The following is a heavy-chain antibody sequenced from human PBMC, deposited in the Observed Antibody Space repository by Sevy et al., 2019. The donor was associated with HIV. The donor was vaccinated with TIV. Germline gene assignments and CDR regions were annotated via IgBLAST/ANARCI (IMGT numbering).Heavy chain of an antibody. V-gene: IGHV3-23*01. J-gene: IGHJ4*02. Sequence: GGSLRLSCAASGFAFSTYGMHWVRQAPGEGLEWVSAISGSGGSTYYADSVKGRFTISRDNSKNTLYLQMNSLRAEDTAVYYCAKEASVYDSSGYYFGVYWGQGTLVTVSS. CDR1: GFAFSTYG. CDR3: AKEASVYDSSGYYFGVY. D-gene: IGHD3-22*01. CDR2: ISGSGGST.